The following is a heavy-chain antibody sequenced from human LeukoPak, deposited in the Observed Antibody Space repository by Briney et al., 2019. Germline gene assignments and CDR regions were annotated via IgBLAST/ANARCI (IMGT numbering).Heavy chain of an antibody. V-gene: IGHV3-49*04. CDR2: IRSKAYGGTT. Sequence: PGGSLRLSCTASGFTFADYAMSWVRQAPGKGLEWVGFIRSKAYGGTTEYAASVKGRFTISRDDSKSIAYLQMNSLKTEDTAVYYCTSENDVLRFLEWLLPTDYWGQGTLVTVSS. D-gene: IGHD3-3*01. CDR1: GFTFADYA. CDR3: TSENDVLRFLEWLLPTDY. J-gene: IGHJ4*02.